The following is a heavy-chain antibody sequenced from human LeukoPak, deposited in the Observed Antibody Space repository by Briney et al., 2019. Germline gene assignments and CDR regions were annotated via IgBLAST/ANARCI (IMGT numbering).Heavy chain of an antibody. CDR2: ISGSGGST. J-gene: IGHJ6*02. CDR1: GFTFSSYA. D-gene: IGHD2-2*01. V-gene: IGHV3-23*01. Sequence: GGSLRLSCAASGFTFSSYAMSWFRQAPGEGLEWVSAISGSGGSTYYADSVNGRYTISRDNAKNSLYLQMNRLRAEDTAVYYCARDRYCSSTSCYEDYGMDVWGQGTTVTVSS. CDR3: ARDRYCSSTSCYEDYGMDV.